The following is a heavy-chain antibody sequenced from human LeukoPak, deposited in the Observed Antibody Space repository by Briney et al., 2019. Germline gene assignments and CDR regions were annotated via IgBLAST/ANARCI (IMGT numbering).Heavy chain of an antibody. J-gene: IGHJ5*02. CDR1: GYTFTNYG. Sequence: GASVKVSCKASGYTFTNYGISWVRQAPGQGLEWMGWISAYNGNIKYAQKFQGRVTMTTDTSTRTAYMELRSVRSDDTAVYYCSYSSSAGWFDPWGQGTLVTVSS. CDR2: ISAYNGNI. D-gene: IGHD3-22*01. CDR3: SYSSSAGWFDP. V-gene: IGHV1-18*01.